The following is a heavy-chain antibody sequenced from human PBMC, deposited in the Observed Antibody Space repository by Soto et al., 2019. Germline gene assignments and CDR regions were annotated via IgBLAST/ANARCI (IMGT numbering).Heavy chain of an antibody. D-gene: IGHD3-16*02. J-gene: IGHJ4*02. CDR3: ARDLQDYDYVWGSYPDPFDY. CDR1: GYTFTGYY. V-gene: IGHV1-2*02. Sequence: QVQLVQSGAEVKKPGASVKVSCKASGYTFTGYYMHWVRQAPGQGLEWMGWINPNSGGTNYAQKFQGRVTMTRETSISTASMELSRLRSDDTAVYYCARDLQDYDYVWGSYPDPFDYWGQGTLVTVSS. CDR2: INPNSGGT.